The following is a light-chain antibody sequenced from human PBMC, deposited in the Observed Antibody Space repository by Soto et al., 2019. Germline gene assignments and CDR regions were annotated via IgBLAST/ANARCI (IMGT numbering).Light chain of an antibody. J-gene: IGKJ1*01. CDR1: ESVTSNY. CDR2: GAS. Sequence: EIVMTQSPATLSVSPGDRATLSCGASESVTSNYLAWYQQKPGQAPRLLIFGASTRATGIPDRFSGSGSGTDFTLTISRLEPEDFAVYYCQHYYTSYTTFGQGTKVDIK. V-gene: IGKV3-20*01. CDR3: QHYYTSYTT.